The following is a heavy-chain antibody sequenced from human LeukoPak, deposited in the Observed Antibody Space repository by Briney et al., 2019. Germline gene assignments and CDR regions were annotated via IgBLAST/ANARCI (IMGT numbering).Heavy chain of an antibody. J-gene: IGHJ5*02. CDR3: ARAYDSSGFNWFDP. CDR1: GGSFSGYY. D-gene: IGHD3-22*01. V-gene: IGHV4-34*01. CDR2: IYYSGST. Sequence: SETLSLTCAVYGGSFSGYYWSWIRQPPGKGLEWIGSIYYSGSTYYNPSLKSRVTISVDTSKNQFSLKLSSVTAADTAVYYCARAYDSSGFNWFDPWGQGTLVTVSS.